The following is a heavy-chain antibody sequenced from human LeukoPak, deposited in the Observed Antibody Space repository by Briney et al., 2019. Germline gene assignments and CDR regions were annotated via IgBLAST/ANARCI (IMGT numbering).Heavy chain of an antibody. D-gene: IGHD2-15*01. CDR2: IRYDGSNK. CDR3: APPHCSGGSCSFDY. CDR1: GFTFSSYG. J-gene: IGHJ4*02. Sequence: PGGSLRLSCAASGFTFSSYGLSWVRQAPGKGLEWVAFIRYDGSNKYYADSVKGRFTISRDNSKNTLYLQMNSLRAEDTAVYYCAPPHCSGGSCSFDYWGQGTLVTVSS. V-gene: IGHV3-30*02.